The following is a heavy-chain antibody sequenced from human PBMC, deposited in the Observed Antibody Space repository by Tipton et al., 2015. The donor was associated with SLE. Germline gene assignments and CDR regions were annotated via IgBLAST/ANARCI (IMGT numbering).Heavy chain of an antibody. J-gene: IGHJ6*02. Sequence: QSGAEVKKPGESLKISCKGSGYTFSTYWIGWVRQMPGKGPEWMGIIYPGDSDTRYSPSFQGQVTISADESISTAYLQWSSLKASDTAMYYCARAPSIKDYYYESGMDVWGQGTTVTVSS. CDR2: IYPGDSDT. V-gene: IGHV5-51*01. CDR3: ARAPSIKDYYYESGMDV. CDR1: GYTFSTYW. D-gene: IGHD1-14*01.